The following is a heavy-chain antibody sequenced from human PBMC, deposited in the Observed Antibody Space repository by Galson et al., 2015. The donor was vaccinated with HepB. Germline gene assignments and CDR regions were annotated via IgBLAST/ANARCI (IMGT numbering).Heavy chain of an antibody. CDR2: INSDESFT. D-gene: IGHD1-26*01. Sequence: SLRLSCAASGFTFSNYWMHWVRQAPGNGLVWVPRINSDESFTSYAGSVRGRFAISRDNAKNTLYLQMNSLRAEDTAVYYCARGFGGTYSNWYFDLWGRGTLVTVSS. CDR1: GFTFSNYW. J-gene: IGHJ2*01. CDR3: ARGFGGTYSNWYFDL. V-gene: IGHV3-74*01.